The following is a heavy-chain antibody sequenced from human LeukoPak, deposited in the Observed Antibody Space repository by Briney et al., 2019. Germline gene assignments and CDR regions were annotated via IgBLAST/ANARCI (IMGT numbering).Heavy chain of an antibody. V-gene: IGHV4-39*01. CDR3: ARHAEGSRTYGPVYYFDY. D-gene: IGHD2-2*01. CDR2: IYYSVST. Sequence: PSETLSLTCTVSGGSVTSDNYYRAWIRQPPGKGLEWIGSIYYSVSTFYNASLKSRVTLSVDTSKNQFSLKLNSVTAADTALYYCARHAEGSRTYGPVYYFDYWGQGTLVTVSS. CDR1: GGSVTSDNYY. J-gene: IGHJ4*02.